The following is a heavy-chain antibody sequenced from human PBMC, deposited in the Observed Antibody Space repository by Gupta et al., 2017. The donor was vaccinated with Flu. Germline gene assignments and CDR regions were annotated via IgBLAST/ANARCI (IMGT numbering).Heavy chain of an antibody. V-gene: IGHV3-74*01. Sequence: EVQLVQSGGGLVQPGGSLRLSCAASGFTFSNYWMHWVRQVPGKGLVWVSRVDKEGSGTSYADSVKGRFTISRDNAKNKLYLQMNSLRAEDTSVEYCATVFEYWGQGTLVTVSS. CDR1: GFTFSNYW. CDR3: ATVFEY. J-gene: IGHJ4*02. D-gene: IGHD2-21*02. CDR2: VDKEGSGT.